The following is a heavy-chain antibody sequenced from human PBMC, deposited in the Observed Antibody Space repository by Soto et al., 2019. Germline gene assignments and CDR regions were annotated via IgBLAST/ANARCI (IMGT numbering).Heavy chain of an antibody. D-gene: IGHD2-15*01. CDR2: IWNDGSHA. J-gene: IGHJ5*02. V-gene: IGHV3-33*01. CDR3: ARDKTDSGGLSES. CDR1: GFPFRSYG. Sequence: HPGGSLRLSCEGSGFPFRSYGIQWVRQAPGKGLEWLGLIWNDGSHAYYADSVKGRFTISRDNSKNTVFLQVSNLRAEDKAVYFCARDKTDSGGLSESWGQGTLVTVS.